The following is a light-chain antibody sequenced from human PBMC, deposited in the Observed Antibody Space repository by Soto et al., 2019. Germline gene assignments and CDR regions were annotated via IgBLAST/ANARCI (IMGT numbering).Light chain of an antibody. CDR1: QDISNY. V-gene: IGKV1-33*01. Sequence: DIQMTQSPSSLSASVGDRVTITCQASQDISNYLNWYQQKPGKAPKLLIYDASNLQIGVPSSFSGRGSGTDFTFTISSLQPEDIATYYCQQYDNLPLTFGGGTKVEIK. CDR3: QQYDNLPLT. J-gene: IGKJ4*01. CDR2: DAS.